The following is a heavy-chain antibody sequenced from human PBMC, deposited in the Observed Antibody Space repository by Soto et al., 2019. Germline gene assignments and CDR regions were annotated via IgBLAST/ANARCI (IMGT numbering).Heavy chain of an antibody. D-gene: IGHD3-10*01. J-gene: IGHJ4*02. V-gene: IGHV1-18*01. CDR2: ISVHNGNI. Sequence: APVKVSCKASGYNFINYGITWVRQAPGQGLEWMGWISVHNGNIKYAQKLQGRVTMTTDTSTSTAYMELRSLRSDDTAVYYCVRDLDGSGSYYTDYWGPGTVVTVSS. CDR1: GYNFINYG. CDR3: VRDLDGSGSYYTDY.